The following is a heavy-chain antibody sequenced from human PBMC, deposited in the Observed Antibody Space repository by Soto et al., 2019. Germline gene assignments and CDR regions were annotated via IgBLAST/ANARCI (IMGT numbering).Heavy chain of an antibody. Sequence: ASVKVSCKASGDTFTDFYVHWVRQAPGQGLEWMGWINPNSGGTNYAQKFRGWVTMTRDTSISTAYMELSRLTSDDAAVYYCARGGRYYFDYWGQGTLVTVSS. CDR2: INPNSGGT. V-gene: IGHV1-2*04. CDR3: ARGGRYYFDY. J-gene: IGHJ4*02. CDR1: GDTFTDFY.